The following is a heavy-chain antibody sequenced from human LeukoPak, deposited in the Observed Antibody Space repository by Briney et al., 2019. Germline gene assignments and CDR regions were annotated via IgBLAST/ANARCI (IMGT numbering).Heavy chain of an antibody. CDR1: GYTFTGYY. J-gene: IGHJ4*02. D-gene: IGHD6-19*01. CDR2: INPNSGGT. Sequence: ASVKVSCKASGYTFTGYYMHWVRQAPGQGLEWMGWINPNSGGTNYAQKFQDRVTMTRDTSISTAYMELSRLRSDDTAVYYCARPRSGWFPYYFDYWGQGTLVTVSS. V-gene: IGHV1-2*02. CDR3: ARPRSGWFPYYFDY.